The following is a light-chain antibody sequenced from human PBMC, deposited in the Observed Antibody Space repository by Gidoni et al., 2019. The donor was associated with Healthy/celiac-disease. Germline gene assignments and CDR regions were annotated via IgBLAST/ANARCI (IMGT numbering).Light chain of an antibody. J-gene: IGKJ2*03. CDR3: QQYGSSPLYS. Sequence: DIVLTQSPGTLSLSPWERATLSCRASQSVSSSYLAWYQQKPGQAPRLLIYGASSRATGIPDRFSGSGSGTDFTLTISRLEPEDFAVYYCQQYGSSPLYSFGQGTKLEIK. CDR2: GAS. V-gene: IGKV3-20*01. CDR1: QSVSSSY.